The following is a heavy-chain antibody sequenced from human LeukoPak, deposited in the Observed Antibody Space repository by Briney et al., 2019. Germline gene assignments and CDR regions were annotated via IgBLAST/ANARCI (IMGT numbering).Heavy chain of an antibody. J-gene: IGHJ4*02. CDR3: ARERGRNGDYDY. V-gene: IGHV3-64*01. CDR2: ISNDGGSP. D-gene: IGHD1-1*01. Sequence: GGSLRLSCVASGITFSTYPMLWVRQAPGKGMEYVSAISNDGGSPYYANSVKGRFTISRDNSKNTLYLQMGSLRTEDTAVYYCARERGRNGDYDYWGQGTLVTVSS. CDR1: GITFSTYP.